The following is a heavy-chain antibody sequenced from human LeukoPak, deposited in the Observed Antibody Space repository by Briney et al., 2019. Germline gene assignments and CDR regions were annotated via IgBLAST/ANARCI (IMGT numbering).Heavy chain of an antibody. V-gene: IGHV1-3*01. J-gene: IGHJ6*02. Sequence: ASVKVSCKASGYTFTSYAMHWVRQAPGQRLEWMGWINAGNGNTKYSQKLKGRVTITRDTSASTAYMELSSLRSEDTAVYYCARGGITIFGVVIIRDYYGMDVWGQGTTVTVSS. CDR3: ARGGITIFGVVIIRDYYGMDV. CDR2: INAGNGNT. D-gene: IGHD3-3*01. CDR1: GYTFTSYA.